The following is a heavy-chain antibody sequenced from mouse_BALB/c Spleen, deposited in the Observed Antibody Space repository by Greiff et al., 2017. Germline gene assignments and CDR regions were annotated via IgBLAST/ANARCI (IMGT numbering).Heavy chain of an antibody. CDR2: ISYSGST. J-gene: IGHJ3*01. V-gene: IGHV3-2*02. CDR3: AREYPWFAY. D-gene: IGHD5-1*01. Sequence: EVKLMESGPGLVKPSQSLSLTCTVTGYSITSDYAWNWIRQFPGNKLEWMGYISYSGSTSYNPSLKSRISITRDTSKNQFFLQLNSVTTEDTATYYCAREYPWFAYWGQGTLVTVSA. CDR1: GYSITSDYA.